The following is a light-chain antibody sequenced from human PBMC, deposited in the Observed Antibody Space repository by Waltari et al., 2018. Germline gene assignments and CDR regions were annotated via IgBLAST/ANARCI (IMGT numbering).Light chain of an antibody. CDR1: SSNIGAGFD. CDR3: QSYDSSLFVV. J-gene: IGLJ2*01. V-gene: IGLV1-40*01. CDR2: GNN. Sequence: QSVLTQPPSVSGAPGQRVTISCTGSSSNIGAGFDVHWYQQLPGTAPKLLIFGNNNRPSGVPDRFSCAKSGTSASLAITGLQAEDEADYYCQSYDSSLFVVFGGGTKLTVL.